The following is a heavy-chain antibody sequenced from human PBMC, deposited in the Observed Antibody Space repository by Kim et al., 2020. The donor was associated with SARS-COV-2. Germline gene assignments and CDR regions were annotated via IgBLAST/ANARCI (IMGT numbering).Heavy chain of an antibody. J-gene: IGHJ5*02. CDR1: GYSFTSYW. V-gene: IGHV5-51*01. CDR2: IYPGDSDT. D-gene: IGHD3-10*01. Sequence: GESLKISCKGSGYSFTSYWIGWVRQMPGKGLEWMGIIYPGDSDTRYSPSFQGQVTISADKSISTAYLQWSSLKASDTVMYYCARGRAELWFGALFPRWFDLWGQGALVTVSS. CDR3: ARGRAELWFGALFPRWFDL.